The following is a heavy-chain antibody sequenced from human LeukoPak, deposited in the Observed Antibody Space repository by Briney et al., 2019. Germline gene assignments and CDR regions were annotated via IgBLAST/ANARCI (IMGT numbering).Heavy chain of an antibody. V-gene: IGHV1-46*01. CDR3: ARDLYATGLFDS. Sequence: ASVKVSCKASGYTFTSHYMHWVRQAPGQGLEWMGIINPSGGSTSYAQKFQGRVTITRDTSTSTVYMELSSLRSEDTAVYYCARDLYATGLFDSWGQGTLVTVSS. CDR2: INPSGGST. D-gene: IGHD1-14*01. J-gene: IGHJ4*02. CDR1: GYTFTSHY.